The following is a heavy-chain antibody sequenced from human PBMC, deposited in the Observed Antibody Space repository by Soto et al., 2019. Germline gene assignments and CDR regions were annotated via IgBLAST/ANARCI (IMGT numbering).Heavy chain of an antibody. CDR2: IYHSGST. CDR1: DYSISSGYY. CDR3: ARDRDGYNYAFDI. V-gene: IGHV4-38-2*02. Sequence: LSLTCGVSDYSISSGYYWAWIRQPPGKGLEWLGSIYHSGSTYQNPSLSSRVTISVDTSRNKFSLRLSSVTAADTAVYYCARDRDGYNYAFDIWGQGTVVTVSS. J-gene: IGHJ3*02. D-gene: IGHD5-12*01.